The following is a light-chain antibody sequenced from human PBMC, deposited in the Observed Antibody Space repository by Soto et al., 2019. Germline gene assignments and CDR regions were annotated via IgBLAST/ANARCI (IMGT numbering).Light chain of an antibody. CDR2: DAS. V-gene: IGKV1-5*01. Sequence: DIQMTQSPSTLSASVGDTVTVTCRASQSTGRWLAWYQQRPGKAPKLLIFDASTLENGVPARFSGSRSGPEFSLTISSLQPDDFATYYCQQYNNWPLTFGGGTKVDIK. J-gene: IGKJ4*01. CDR1: QSTGRW. CDR3: QQYNNWPLT.